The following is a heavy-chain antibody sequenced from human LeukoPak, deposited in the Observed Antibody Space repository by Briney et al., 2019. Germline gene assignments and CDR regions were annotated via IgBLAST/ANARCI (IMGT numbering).Heavy chain of an antibody. D-gene: IGHD6-19*01. CDR3: AKDIRASGWYYFDY. Sequence: GGSLRLSCAASGFTFSTYAMSWVRQAPGKGLEWVSAISGRSDSTYYADSVQGRCTISRDNSKNTLYLQLNSLGAEDTAIYYCAKDIRASGWYYFDYWGQGTLATVSS. V-gene: IGHV3-23*01. CDR2: ISGRSDST. CDR1: GFTFSTYA. J-gene: IGHJ4*02.